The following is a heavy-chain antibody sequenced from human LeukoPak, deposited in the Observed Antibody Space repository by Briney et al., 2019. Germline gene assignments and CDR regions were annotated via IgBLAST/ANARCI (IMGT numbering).Heavy chain of an antibody. CDR2: IYYSGST. CDR3: TSLRMAAAGSRDRSWFDP. Sequence: PSETLSLTCTVSGGSISSSSYYWGWIRQPPGKGLECIGRIYYSGSTYHNPSLKSRVTISVDMSKNQFSLKLSSVTAADTPVYYCTSLRMAAAGSRDRSWFDPGGQGTLVTVSS. J-gene: IGHJ5*02. D-gene: IGHD6-13*01. V-gene: IGHV4-39*01. CDR1: GGSISSSSYY.